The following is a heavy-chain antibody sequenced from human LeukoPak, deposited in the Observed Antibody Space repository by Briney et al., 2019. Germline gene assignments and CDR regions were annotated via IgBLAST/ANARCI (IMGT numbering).Heavy chain of an antibody. J-gene: IGHJ4*02. CDR3: AKDRSGSS. D-gene: IGHD2-15*01. V-gene: IGHV3-23*01. CDR1: GFTFSNNV. CDR2: ISSSGGST. Sequence: GGSLRLSCAASGFTFSNNVMSWVRQAPGKGLGWVSSISSSGGSTYYADSVKGRFTISRENSKNTLYLEMNSLRADDTAVYYCAKDRSGSSWGQGTLVTVSS.